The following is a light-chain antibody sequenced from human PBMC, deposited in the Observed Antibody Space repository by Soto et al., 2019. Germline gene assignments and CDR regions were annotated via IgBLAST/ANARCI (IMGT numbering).Light chain of an antibody. CDR1: QGIGND. CDR2: DAS. V-gene: IGKV1-6*01. J-gene: IGKJ4*01. CDR3: LQDYTYPLT. Sequence: AIQMTQSPSSLSASVGERVTITCRASQGIGNDLGWYQQKPGKVPNLLIYDASSVRSGGPSRFSGSGSGTDFTLTISNLQPEDFANYYCLQDYTYPLTFGGGTKVEVK.